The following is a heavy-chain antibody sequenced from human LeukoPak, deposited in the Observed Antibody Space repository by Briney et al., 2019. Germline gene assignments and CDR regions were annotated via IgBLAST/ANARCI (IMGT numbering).Heavy chain of an antibody. CDR3: ARDSYSSGYSDAFDV. CDR1: GGSVSSGSYY. CDR2: IYYSGST. V-gene: IGHV4-61*01. J-gene: IGHJ3*01. D-gene: IGHD3-22*01. Sequence: SETLSLTCTVSGGSVSSGSYYWSWIRQPPGKGLEWIGYIYYSGSTNYNPSLKSRVTISVDTSKNQFSLKLSSVAAADTAVYYCARDSYSSGYSDAFDVWGQGTMVTVSS.